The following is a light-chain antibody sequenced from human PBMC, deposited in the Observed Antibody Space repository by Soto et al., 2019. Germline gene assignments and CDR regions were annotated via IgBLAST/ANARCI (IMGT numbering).Light chain of an antibody. J-gene: IGKJ1*01. Sequence: GGRATLSWRASQSISSTYLAWYQQKPGQAPRLLIYGASSRAVGIPDRFSGSGSGTDFTLTISRLEPEDSAVYYCHQYGSSPTFGPGTKVE. CDR2: GAS. CDR3: HQYGSSPT. CDR1: QSISSTY. V-gene: IGKV3-20*01.